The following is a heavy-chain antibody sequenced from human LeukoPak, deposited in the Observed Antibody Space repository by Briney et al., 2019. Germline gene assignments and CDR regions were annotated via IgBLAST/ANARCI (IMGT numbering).Heavy chain of an antibody. V-gene: IGHV3-23*01. CDR1: GFTFSSYA. Sequence: GGSLRLSRAASGFTFSSYAMSWVRQAPGKGLEWVSAISGSGGSTYYADSVKGRFTISRDNSKNTLYLQMNSLRAEDTAVYYCAKGVYYYDSSGYYVYYFDYWGQGTLVTVSS. CDR3: AKGVYYYDSSGYYVYYFDY. D-gene: IGHD3-22*01. J-gene: IGHJ4*02. CDR2: ISGSGGST.